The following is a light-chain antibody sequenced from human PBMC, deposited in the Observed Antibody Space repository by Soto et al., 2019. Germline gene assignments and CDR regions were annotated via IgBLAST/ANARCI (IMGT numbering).Light chain of an antibody. J-gene: IGKJ1*01. V-gene: IGKV1-27*01. CDR2: YTS. CDR3: QKYHGAPWA. CDR1: QAISNY. Sequence: DIQMTQSPSSLSASVGDRVTITCRASQAISNYLAWYQQKPGRVPKLLIYYTSTLQSGVPSRFSGSGSGTDFTLTISSLQPGDVATYYCQKYHGAPWAFGQGAKVEIK.